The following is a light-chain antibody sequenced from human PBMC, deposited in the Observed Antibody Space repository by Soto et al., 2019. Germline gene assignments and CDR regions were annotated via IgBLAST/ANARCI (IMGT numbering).Light chain of an antibody. CDR3: QSYDSSLSGFWV. V-gene: IGLV1-40*01. Sequence: QSVLTQPPSVSGAPGQRVTISCTGSRSNIGAGYEVHWYQQLPGTAPKLLIHGNTNRPSGVPDRFAGSKSGTSASLSITGLHAEDEADYYCQSYDSSLSGFWVFGGGTKL. CDR2: GNT. CDR1: RSNIGAGYE. J-gene: IGLJ3*02.